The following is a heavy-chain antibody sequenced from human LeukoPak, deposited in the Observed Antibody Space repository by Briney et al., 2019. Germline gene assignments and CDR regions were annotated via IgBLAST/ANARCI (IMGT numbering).Heavy chain of an antibody. Sequence: SETLSLTCTVSGGSINVFYWSWIRQPAGKGLQWIGRISTSGNTDYNPSLKSRVTMSVDTSKNQFSLKLTSVTAADTAVYYCARVKYYYDSSGYYYFDYWGQGTLVTVSS. CDR2: ISTSGNT. J-gene: IGHJ4*02. V-gene: IGHV4-4*07. CDR1: GGSINVFY. D-gene: IGHD3-22*01. CDR3: ARVKYYYDSSGYYYFDY.